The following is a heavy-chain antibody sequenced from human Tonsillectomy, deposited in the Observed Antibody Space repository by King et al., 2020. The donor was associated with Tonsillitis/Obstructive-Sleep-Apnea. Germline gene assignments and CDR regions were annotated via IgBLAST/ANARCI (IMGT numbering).Heavy chain of an antibody. Sequence: VQLVESGGGVVQPGRSLRLSCAASGFTFSSYAMHWVRQAPGKGLEWVALISYDGNKKYYADSVKGRFTISRDHSKNTLYLQMNSLRNEATAVYYCARDQNPGEYQLLMGEYWGQGTLVTVSS. D-gene: IGHD2-2*01. CDR1: GFTFSSYA. CDR3: ARDQNPGEYQLLMGEY. CDR2: ISYDGNKK. V-gene: IGHV3-30*04. J-gene: IGHJ4*02.